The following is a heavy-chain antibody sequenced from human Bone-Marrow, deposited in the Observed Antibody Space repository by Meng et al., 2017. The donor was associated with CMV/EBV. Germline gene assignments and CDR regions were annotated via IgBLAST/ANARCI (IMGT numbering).Heavy chain of an antibody. Sequence: GESLKISCAASGFTFSDYYMSWIRQAPGKGLEWVSYISSSGSTIYYADSVKGRFTISRDNAKNSLYLQMNSLRAEDTAVYYCARESYYDFWSGYSGSNYYYGIDVWGQGTTVTV. J-gene: IGHJ6*02. V-gene: IGHV3-11*04. CDR3: ARESYYDFWSGYSGSNYYYGIDV. CDR2: ISSSGSTI. D-gene: IGHD3-3*01. CDR1: GFTFSDYY.